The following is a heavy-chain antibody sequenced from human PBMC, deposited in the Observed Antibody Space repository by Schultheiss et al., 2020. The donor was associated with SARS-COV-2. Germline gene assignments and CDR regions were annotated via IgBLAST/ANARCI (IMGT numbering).Heavy chain of an antibody. CDR2: ISSSGSTI. CDR3: ARDQVVVHYGMDV. J-gene: IGHJ6*02. CDR1: GFTFSSYS. D-gene: IGHD2-2*01. Sequence: GGSLRLSCAGSGFTFSSYSMNWVRQAPGKGLEWVSYISSSGSTIYYADSVKGRFTISRDNAKNSLYLQMNSLRAEDTAVYYCARDQVVVHYGMDVWGQGTTVTVSS. V-gene: IGHV3-48*04.